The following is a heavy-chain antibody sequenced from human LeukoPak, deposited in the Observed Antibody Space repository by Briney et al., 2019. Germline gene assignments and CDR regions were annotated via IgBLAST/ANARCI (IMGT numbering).Heavy chain of an antibody. CDR1: GFTFTSSA. CDR2: SVVGSGNT. V-gene: IGHV1-58*02. Sequence: ASVKVSCKASGFTFTSSAMQWVRQARGQRLEWIGWSVVGSGNTNYAQKFQERVTITRDMSTSTAYMELSSLRSEDTAVYYCAADRDYGDYGIFDYWGQGTLVTVSS. J-gene: IGHJ4*02. CDR3: AADRDYGDYGIFDY. D-gene: IGHD4-17*01.